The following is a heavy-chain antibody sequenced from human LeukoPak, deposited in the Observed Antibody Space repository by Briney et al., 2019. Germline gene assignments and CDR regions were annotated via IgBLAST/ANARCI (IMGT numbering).Heavy chain of an antibody. D-gene: IGHD3-10*01. CDR1: GGSISSDDYY. CDR2: IYYSGST. V-gene: IGHV4-31*03. CDR3: AGERWFGEGKYYFDY. J-gene: IGHJ4*02. Sequence: PSETLSLTCTVSGGSISSDDYYWTWIRQHPGKGLEWIGYIYYSGSTYYNPSLKSRVSISVDTSKNQFSLNLNSVTAADTAVYYCAGERWFGEGKYYFDYWGQGTLVTVSS.